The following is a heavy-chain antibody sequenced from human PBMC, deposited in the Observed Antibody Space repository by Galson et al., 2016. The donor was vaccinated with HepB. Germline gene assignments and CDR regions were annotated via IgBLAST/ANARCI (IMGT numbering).Heavy chain of an antibody. D-gene: IGHD6-19*01. J-gene: IGHJ4*02. V-gene: IGHV3-33*01. CDR1: GFTFKTYA. Sequence: SLRLSCAASGFTFKTYAMHWVRQAPGKGLDWVAVIWHDGSKKYFADSTKGRFTVSRDNSKNTLYLQMNSLSVEDTAVYYCARGDPWYSSGWGPDYWGQGTLVAVS. CDR2: IWHDGSKK. CDR3: ARGDPWYSSGWGPDY.